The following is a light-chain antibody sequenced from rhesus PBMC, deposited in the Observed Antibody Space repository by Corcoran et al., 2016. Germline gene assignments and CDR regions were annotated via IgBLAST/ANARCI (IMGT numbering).Light chain of an antibody. CDR3: QQYSNWPYS. CDR2: GAS. V-gene: IGKV3S9*01. J-gene: IGKJ2*01. Sequence: EIVMTQSPATLSLSPGERATLSCRASQSVSSYVAWYQQKPEQAPSLLIYGASSRAPGIPDRFSGNGSGTDFTLTISSLEPEDFAVYYCQQYSNWPYSFGQGTKVEIK. CDR1: QSVSSY.